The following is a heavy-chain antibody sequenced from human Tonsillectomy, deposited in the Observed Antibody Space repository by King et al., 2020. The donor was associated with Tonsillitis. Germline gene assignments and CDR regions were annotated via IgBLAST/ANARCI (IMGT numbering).Heavy chain of an antibody. CDR1: GYTFTGYY. V-gene: IGHV1-2*02. CDR3: AREGGGAAASSEAWFDP. CDR2: INPNSGGT. Sequence: QLVQSGAEVKKPGASVKVSCKASGYTFTGYYMHWVRQAPGQGLEWMGWINPNSGGTNYAQKFQGRVTMTRDTSISTAYMELSRLTSDDAAVYSCAREGGGAAASSEAWFDPWGQGTLVTVSS. J-gene: IGHJ5*02. D-gene: IGHD3-16*01.